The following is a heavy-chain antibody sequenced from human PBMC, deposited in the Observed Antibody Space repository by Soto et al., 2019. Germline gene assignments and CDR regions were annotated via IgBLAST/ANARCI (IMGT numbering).Heavy chain of an antibody. Sequence: QSLKISCKGYEYRFNSYWIGWVRQMPGKGLEWIGMIYPGDSDTTYSPSFQGQVTISADMSINTAYLQWSSLKASDSATYYCARQGSNGAYVYFPMDVWGKGNTVTVYS. CDR1: EYRFNSYW. CDR3: ARQGSNGAYVYFPMDV. CDR2: IYPGDSDT. V-gene: IGHV5-51*01. J-gene: IGHJ6*04. D-gene: IGHD3-16*01.